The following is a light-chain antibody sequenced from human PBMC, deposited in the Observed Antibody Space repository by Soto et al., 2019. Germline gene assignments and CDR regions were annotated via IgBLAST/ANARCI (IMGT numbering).Light chain of an antibody. CDR1: QSISSW. J-gene: IGKJ1*01. CDR2: DAS. V-gene: IGKV1-5*01. CDR3: QQYNSYVWT. Sequence: DIQMTQSPSTLSASVGDRVTITCRASQSISSWLAWYQQKPGKAPKLLIYDASSLESGVPSRFSGSGSGTEFTLTISSLQHDDFATYYCQQYNSYVWTFGQGTKVDIK.